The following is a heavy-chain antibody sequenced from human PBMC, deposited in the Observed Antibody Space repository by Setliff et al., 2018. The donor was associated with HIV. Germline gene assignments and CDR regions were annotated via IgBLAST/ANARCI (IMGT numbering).Heavy chain of an antibody. D-gene: IGHD3-22*01. CDR2: IYHDGKT. Sequence: SETLSLTCSVSGDSISNNKYYWSWIRQPPGKGLEWTGSIYHDGKTYYNPSLKSRLTISVDTPKNQFSLKLNSATAADTAVYYCARQAWHYDRDGYFIDYWGQGKLVTVSS. CDR3: ARQAWHYDRDGYFIDY. V-gene: IGHV4-39*01. J-gene: IGHJ4*02. CDR1: GDSISNNKYY.